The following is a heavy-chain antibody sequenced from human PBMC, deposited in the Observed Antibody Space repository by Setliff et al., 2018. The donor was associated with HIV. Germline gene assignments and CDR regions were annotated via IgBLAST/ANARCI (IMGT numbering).Heavy chain of an antibody. V-gene: IGHV4-4*02. D-gene: IGHD3-10*01. CDR2: IYHTGST. J-gene: IGHJ3*02. CDR1: GGSISSFNW. Sequence: SETLSLTCDVSGGSISSFNWWSWVRQSLGKGLEWIGEIYHTGSTNYSPSLKSRVTISVDKSKNQFSLRLNSVTAADTAVYYCARDYYNFQDMWGQGTMVTVSS. CDR3: ARDYYNFQDM.